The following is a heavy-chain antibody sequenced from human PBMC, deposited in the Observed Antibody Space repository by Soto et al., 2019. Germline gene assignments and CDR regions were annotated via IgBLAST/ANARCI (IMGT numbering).Heavy chain of an antibody. V-gene: IGHV3-30-3*01. J-gene: IGHJ4*02. CDR3: AREPGYSYGLDFDY. Sequence: SCAASGFTFSSYAMHWVRQAPGKGLEWVAVISYDGSNKYYADSVKGRFTISRDNSKNTLYLQMNSLRAEDTAVYYCAREPGYSYGLDFDYWGQGTLVTVSS. CDR2: ISYDGSNK. D-gene: IGHD5-18*01. CDR1: GFTFSSYA.